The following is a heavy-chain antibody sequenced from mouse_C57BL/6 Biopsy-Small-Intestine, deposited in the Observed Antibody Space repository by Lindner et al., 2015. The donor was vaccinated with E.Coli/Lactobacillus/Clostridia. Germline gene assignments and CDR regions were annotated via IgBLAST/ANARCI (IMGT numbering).Heavy chain of an antibody. CDR2: INPGSGGT. CDR3: ARFDQAFAY. Sequence: VQLQESGAELVRPGTSVKVSCKASGYSFTNYLIDWVKQRPGQGHEWIGVINPGSGGTNYNEKFKGKATLTADKSSSTAYMQLSSLTSEDSAVYFCARFDQAFAYWGQGTLVTVSA. J-gene: IGHJ3*01. V-gene: IGHV1-54*01. CDR1: GYSFTNYL. D-gene: IGHD3-2*02.